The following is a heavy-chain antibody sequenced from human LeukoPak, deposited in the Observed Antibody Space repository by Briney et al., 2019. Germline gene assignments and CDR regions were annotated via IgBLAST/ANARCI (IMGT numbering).Heavy chain of an antibody. CDR1: GFTFRSYA. CDR3: AKGGNWESSSWYHYYYMDV. CDR2: ISESGGST. Sequence: PGGSLRLSCAASGFTFRSYAMSWVRQAPGKGLEWVSAISESGGSTYYADSVKGRFTISRDNSKNTLYLQMNSLRAEDTAVYYCAKGGNWESSSWYHYYYMDVWGKGTTVTVSS. D-gene: IGHD6-13*01. V-gene: IGHV3-23*01. J-gene: IGHJ6*03.